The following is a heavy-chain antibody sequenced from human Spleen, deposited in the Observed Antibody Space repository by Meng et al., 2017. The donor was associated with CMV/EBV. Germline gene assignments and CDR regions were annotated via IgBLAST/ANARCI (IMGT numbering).Heavy chain of an antibody. Sequence: AASGFTVSSNHMSWVRQAPGKGLEWISVIYSGGRTNYADSVKGRFTISRDNSKNTLHLQMNSLRVEGTAVYYCARVTGYSTDWYEEYWGQGTLVTVSS. CDR2: IYSGGRT. CDR1: GFTVSSNH. J-gene: IGHJ4*02. V-gene: IGHV3-53*01. D-gene: IGHD6-13*01. CDR3: ARVTGYSTDWYEEY.